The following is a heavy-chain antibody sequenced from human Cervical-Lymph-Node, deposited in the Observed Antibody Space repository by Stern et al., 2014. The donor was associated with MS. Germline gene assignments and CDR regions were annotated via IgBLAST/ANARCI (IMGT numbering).Heavy chain of an antibody. CDR3: VRDRVVYSGYDRGMDV. CDR2: ISGSSSPI. Sequence: VQLEESGGGLVKPGGSLRLSCAASGFTFSDYYLSWIRLAPGKGLEWVSFISGSSSPIYYASSVKGRFTVSRDNAKNSLYLQMNSLRVEDTAVYYCVRDRVVYSGYDRGMDVWGQGTTVTVS. J-gene: IGHJ6*02. CDR1: GFTFSDYY. D-gene: IGHD5-12*01. V-gene: IGHV3-11*01.